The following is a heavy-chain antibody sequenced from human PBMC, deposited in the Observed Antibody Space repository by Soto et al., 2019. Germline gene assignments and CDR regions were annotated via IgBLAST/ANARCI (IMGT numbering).Heavy chain of an antibody. CDR3: AGSYGDADY. CDR2: INHSGST. CDR1: GGSFSCYY. D-gene: IGHD4-17*01. Sequence: PSETLSRTCAVYGGSFSCYYWNWIRQPPGKGLEWIGEINHSGSTNYNPSLKSRVTISVDTSKNQFSLKLSSVTAADTAVYYCAGSYGDADYWGQGTLVTVSS. V-gene: IGHV4-34*01. J-gene: IGHJ4*02.